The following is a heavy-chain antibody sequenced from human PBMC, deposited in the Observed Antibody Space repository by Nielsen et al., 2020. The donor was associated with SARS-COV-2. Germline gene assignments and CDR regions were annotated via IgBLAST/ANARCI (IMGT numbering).Heavy chain of an antibody. CDR3: ATDLSTMVRGGAFDI. J-gene: IGHJ3*02. Sequence: ASVKVSCKVSGYTLTELSMHWVRQAPGKGLEWMGGFDPEDGETIYAQKFQGRVTMTEDTSTDTAYMELSSLRSEDTAVYYCATDLSTMVRGGAFDIWGQGTMVTVSS. V-gene: IGHV1-24*01. CDR1: GYTLTELS. D-gene: IGHD3-10*01. CDR2: FDPEDGET.